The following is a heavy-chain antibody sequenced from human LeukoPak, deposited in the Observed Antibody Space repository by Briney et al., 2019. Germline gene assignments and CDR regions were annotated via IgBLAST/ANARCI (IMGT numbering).Heavy chain of an antibody. CDR1: GFTFSIYN. Sequence: GESLKISCVASGFTFSIYNMYWVRQAPGKGLEWVAFIRSRASKTYYEESVKGRFTISRDNSKSTLYLQMNSLRVEDTAVYYCAKDYRWGFDYWGQGSLVTVSS. J-gene: IGHJ4*02. CDR2: IRSRASKT. CDR3: AKDYRWGFDY. V-gene: IGHV3-30*02. D-gene: IGHD7-27*01.